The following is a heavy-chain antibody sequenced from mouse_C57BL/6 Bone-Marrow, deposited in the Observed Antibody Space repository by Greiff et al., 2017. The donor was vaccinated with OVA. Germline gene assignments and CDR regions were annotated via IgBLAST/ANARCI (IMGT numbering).Heavy chain of an antibody. D-gene: IGHD1-1*01. CDR3: ARHGGSSYYYYAMDY. CDR1: GFSLTSYG. CDR2: IWSDGST. V-gene: IGHV2-6-1*01. J-gene: IGHJ4*01. Sequence: VKLVESGPGLVAPSQSLSITCTVSGFSLTSYGVHWVRQPPGKGLEWLVVIWSDGSTTYNSALKSRLSISKDNSKSQVFLKMNSLQTDDTAMYYCARHGGSSYYYYAMDYWGQGTSVTVSS.